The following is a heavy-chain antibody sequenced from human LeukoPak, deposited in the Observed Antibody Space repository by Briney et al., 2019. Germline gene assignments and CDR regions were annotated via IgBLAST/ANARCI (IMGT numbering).Heavy chain of an antibody. CDR1: GYTFTSYY. CDR3: ARDPGDYYGSGSYYKP. Sequence: ASVKVSCKASGYTFTSYYMHWVRQAPGQGLEWMGIINPSGGSTSYAQKFQGRVTMTRDTSTSTVYMELSSLRSEDTAVYYCARDPGDYYGSGSYYKPWGQGTLVTVSS. V-gene: IGHV1-46*01. D-gene: IGHD3-10*01. CDR2: INPSGGST. J-gene: IGHJ5*02.